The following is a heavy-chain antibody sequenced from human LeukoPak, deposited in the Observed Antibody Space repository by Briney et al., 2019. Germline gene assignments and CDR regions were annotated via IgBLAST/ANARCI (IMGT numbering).Heavy chain of an antibody. CDR3: AKGLAFEQWLLDY. CDR2: ISGSGGST. CDR1: GFTFSSYE. V-gene: IGHV3-23*01. D-gene: IGHD6-19*01. J-gene: IGHJ4*02. Sequence: PGGSLRLSCAASGFTFSSYEMNWVRQAPGKGLGWVSAISGSGGSTHYADSVKGRFTISRDNSKNTLYLQMNSLRADDTAVYYCAKGLAFEQWLLDYWGQGTLVTVSS.